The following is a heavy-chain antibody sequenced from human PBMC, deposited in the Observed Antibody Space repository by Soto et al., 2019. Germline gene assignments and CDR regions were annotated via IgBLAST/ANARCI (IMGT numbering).Heavy chain of an antibody. CDR2: IWSDGNNR. CDR3: ARVQHPAYFDY. V-gene: IGHV3-33*01. Sequence: GGSLRLSCAASGFMFSNHGMHWVRQAPGKGLEWVAVIWSDGNNRYYADSVKGRFTISRDNSKNQFSLHLSSVTPEDTAVYYCARVQHPAYFDYWGQGTLVTVSS. J-gene: IGHJ4*02. CDR1: GFMFSNHG.